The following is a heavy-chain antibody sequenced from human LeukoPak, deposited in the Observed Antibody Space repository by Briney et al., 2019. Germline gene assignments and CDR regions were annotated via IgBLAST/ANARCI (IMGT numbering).Heavy chain of an antibody. D-gene: IGHD3-22*01. J-gene: IGHJ6*03. CDR3: ARGRQDVTMIVVVMTAVSYYLDV. Sequence: SETLSLTCAVYGGSFSGYYWTWIRQTPEKGLEWIGEMNPSGSTSYNPSLKSRVTISVDTSKNQFPLKLSSVTAADTAVYYCARGRQDVTMIVVVMTAVSYYLDVWGKGTTVTVS. V-gene: IGHV4-34*01. CDR1: GGSFSGYY. CDR2: MNPSGST.